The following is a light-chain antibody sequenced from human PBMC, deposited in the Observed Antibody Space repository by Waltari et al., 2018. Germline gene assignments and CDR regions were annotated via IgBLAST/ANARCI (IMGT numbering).Light chain of an antibody. V-gene: IGLV2-14*03. Sequence: QSALTQPASVSGSPGQSITISCTGTSSDVGGYNTVSCYQQHPGKAPKLIIYDVAVRPSGVSNRFSGSKSGNTASLTVSGLQADDEADYYCTSYTSNTAVLFGGGTKLTVL. J-gene: IGLJ2*01. CDR3: TSYTSNTAVL. CDR2: DVA. CDR1: SSDVGGYNT.